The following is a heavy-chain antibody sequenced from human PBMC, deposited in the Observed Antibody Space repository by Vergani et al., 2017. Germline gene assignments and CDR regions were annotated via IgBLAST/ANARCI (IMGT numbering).Heavy chain of an antibody. J-gene: IGHJ6*03. D-gene: IGHD2-2*01. V-gene: IGHV3-21*06. CDR3: ARTRQLLSYYYYYIDV. CDR1: GFTLSSYS. CDR2: ISTSSSYT. Sequence: VQLVESGGGLVKRGGSLRLSCTASGFTLSSYSMNWVRQAPGKGLEWVSSISTSSSYTVYADSAKGRFTMSRDNAKNSLYLQMNSLRAEDTAVYYCARTRQLLSYYYYYIDVWGKGTTVTVSS.